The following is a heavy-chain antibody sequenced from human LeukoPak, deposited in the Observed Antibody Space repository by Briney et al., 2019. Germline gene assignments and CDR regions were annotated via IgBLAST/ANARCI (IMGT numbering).Heavy chain of an antibody. V-gene: IGHV4-34*01. CDR1: GVSFSGYY. Sequence: PSETLSLTCAVYGVSFSGYYWSWIRQPPGKGLEWIGEINHSGSTNYNPSLKSRVTISVDTSKNQFSLKLSSVTAADTAIYYCARDNINAFDIWGQGTMVTVSS. D-gene: IGHD2/OR15-2a*01. J-gene: IGHJ3*02. CDR2: INHSGST. CDR3: ARDNINAFDI.